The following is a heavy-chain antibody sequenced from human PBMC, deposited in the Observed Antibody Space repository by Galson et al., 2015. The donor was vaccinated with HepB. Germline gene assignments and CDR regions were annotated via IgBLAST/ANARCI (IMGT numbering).Heavy chain of an antibody. Sequence: SLRLSCAASGFTFSYYAMSWVRQAPGKGLEWVSAITPSGDNTYSADSMKGRFTIPRDNSQNTLFLQMNSLRADDTAIYFCAKVFPEKTDGWYRQALYYFDSWGQGTRVTVS. CDR1: GFTFSYYA. J-gene: IGHJ4*02. D-gene: IGHD6-19*01. V-gene: IGHV3-23*01. CDR3: AKVFPEKTDGWYRQALYYFDS. CDR2: ITPSGDNT.